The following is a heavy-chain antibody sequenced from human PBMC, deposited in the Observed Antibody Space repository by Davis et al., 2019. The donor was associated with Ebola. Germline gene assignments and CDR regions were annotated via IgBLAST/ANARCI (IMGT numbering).Heavy chain of an antibody. CDR1: GFTFSSYG. Sequence: GGSLRLSCAASGFTFSSYGMHWVRQAPGKGLEWVAVISYDGSNKYYADSVKGRFTISRDNSKNTLYLQMNSLRAEDTAVYYCAKSSAGPPVHWGQGTLVTVSS. CDR3: AKSSAGPPVH. D-gene: IGHD3-10*01. J-gene: IGHJ4*02. CDR2: ISYDGSNK. V-gene: IGHV3-30*18.